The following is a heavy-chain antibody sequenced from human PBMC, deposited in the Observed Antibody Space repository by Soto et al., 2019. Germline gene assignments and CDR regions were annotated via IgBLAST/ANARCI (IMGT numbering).Heavy chain of an antibody. V-gene: IGHV4-59*01. Sequence: SETLSLTCTVSGGSISSYYWSWIRQPPGKGLEWIGYIYYSGSTNYNPSLKSRVTISVDTSKNQFSLKLSSVTAADTAVYYCARGVVAQATIVGPDRWFDPWGQGTLVTVS. CDR1: GGSISSYY. J-gene: IGHJ5*02. D-gene: IGHD1-26*01. CDR3: ARGVVAQATIVGPDRWFDP. CDR2: IYYSGST.